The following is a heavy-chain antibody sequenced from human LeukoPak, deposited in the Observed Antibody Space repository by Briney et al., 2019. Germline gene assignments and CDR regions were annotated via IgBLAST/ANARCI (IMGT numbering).Heavy chain of an antibody. D-gene: IGHD3-3*01. CDR3: ARVHYDFWSGYPTLWYFDL. Sequence: PSETLSLTCTVSGGSISSYYWSWIRQPPGKGLEWIGYIYYSGSTNYNPSLKSRVTISVDTSKNQFSLKLSSVTAADTAVYYCARVHYDFWSGYPTLWYFDLWGRGTLVTVSS. CDR1: GGSISSYY. CDR2: IYYSGST. J-gene: IGHJ2*01. V-gene: IGHV4-59*01.